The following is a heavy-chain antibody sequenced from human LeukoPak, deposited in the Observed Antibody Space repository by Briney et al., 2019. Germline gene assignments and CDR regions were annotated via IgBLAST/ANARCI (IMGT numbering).Heavy chain of an antibody. D-gene: IGHD1-14*01. CDR3: ARFSGGDRNPDAFHI. V-gene: IGHV4-30-4*01. Sequence: PSETLSLTCTVSGGSISSGDYYWSWIRQPPGKGLEWIGYIYYSGSTYYNPSLKSRVTISVDTSKNQFSLKLSSVTAADTAVYYCARFSGGDRNPDAFHIWGQGTMVTVSS. CDR1: GGSISSGDYY. CDR2: IYYSGST. J-gene: IGHJ3*02.